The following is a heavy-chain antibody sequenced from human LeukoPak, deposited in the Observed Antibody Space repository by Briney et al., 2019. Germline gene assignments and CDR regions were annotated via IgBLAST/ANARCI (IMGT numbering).Heavy chain of an antibody. D-gene: IGHD6-13*01. CDR3: ARELSSSWYGNWFDP. CDR1: GNSVGSGSYY. Sequence: PSETLSLTCTVSGNSVGSGSYYWTWIRQPAGKGLEWIGRIYTSGSTNYNPSLKSRVTISLDTSKNQFSLKLSSVTAADTAVYYCARELSSSWYGNWFDPWGQGTLVTVSS. CDR2: IYTSGST. J-gene: IGHJ5*02. V-gene: IGHV4-61*02.